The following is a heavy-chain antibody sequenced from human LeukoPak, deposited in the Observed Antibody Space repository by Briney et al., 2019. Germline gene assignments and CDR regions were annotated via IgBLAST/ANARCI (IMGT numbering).Heavy chain of an antibody. Sequence: SETLSLTCIVSGGSISSYYWSWIRQQPGEGLEWMGYIYYSGRTTYNPSLKSRVTISVDTSMNQCTLRLSSVTAAVTAVYYCARGYMMAVAGRGEFHYWGQGTLVTVSS. CDR2: IYYSGRT. J-gene: IGHJ4*02. CDR3: ARGYMMAVAGRGEFHY. V-gene: IGHV4-59*01. CDR1: GGSISSYY. D-gene: IGHD6-13*01.